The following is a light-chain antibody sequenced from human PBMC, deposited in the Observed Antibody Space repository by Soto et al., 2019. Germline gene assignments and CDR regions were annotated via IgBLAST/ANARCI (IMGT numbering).Light chain of an antibody. CDR1: QSISSY. V-gene: IGKV1-39*01. J-gene: IGKJ4*01. Sequence: DIQMTKSPSPLSASVGDRVTITCLASQSISSYLNWYQQKPGKAPKLLISAASSLQSGVPSRFSGSGSGTDFTLTISSLQPEDFATYYCQQSYSTLLTFGGGTKVDIK. CDR3: QQSYSTLLT. CDR2: AAS.